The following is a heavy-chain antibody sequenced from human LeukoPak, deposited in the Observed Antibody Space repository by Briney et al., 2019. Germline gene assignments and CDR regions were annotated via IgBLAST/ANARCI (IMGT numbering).Heavy chain of an antibody. CDR1: GYTFTSYD. CDR3: ARVGTQWLAHYYYYGMDV. Sequence: ASVKVSCKASGYTFTSYDINWVRQATGQGLEWMGWMSPNSGNTGYAQKFQGRVTMTRNTSISTAYMELSSLRSEDTAVYYCARVGTQWLAHYYYYGMDVWGQGTTVTVSS. J-gene: IGHJ6*02. D-gene: IGHD6-19*01. CDR2: MSPNSGNT. V-gene: IGHV1-8*01.